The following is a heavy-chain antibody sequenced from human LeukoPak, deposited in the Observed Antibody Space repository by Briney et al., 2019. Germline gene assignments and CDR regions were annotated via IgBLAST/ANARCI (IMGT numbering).Heavy chain of an antibody. V-gene: IGHV3-30*18. D-gene: IGHD4-17*01. CDR2: ISYDGSNK. Sequence: GRSLRLSCAASGFTFSSYGMHWVRQAPGKGLEGVAVISYDGSNKYYADSVKGRFTISRDNSKNTLYLQMNSLRAEDTAVYYCAKGDDDWDDYGDYLFDYWGQGTLVTVSS. CDR1: GFTFSSYG. CDR3: AKGDDDWDDYGDYLFDY. J-gene: IGHJ4*02.